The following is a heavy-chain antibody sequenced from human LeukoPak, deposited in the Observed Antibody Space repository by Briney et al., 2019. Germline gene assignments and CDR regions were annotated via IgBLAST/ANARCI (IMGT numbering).Heavy chain of an antibody. CDR2: ISGSCGST. CDR3: AKDEGQLAPARKAGAFDI. V-gene: IGHV3-23*01. CDR1: GFTFSSYA. Sequence: GGSLRLSCAASGFTFSSYAMSWVRQAPGKGLEWCSAISGSCGSTYYIDSVKGRFTISRDNSKNTLYLKMNSLRAEDTAVYYCAKDEGQLAPARKAGAFDIWGQGTMVTVSS. D-gene: IGHD6-13*01. J-gene: IGHJ3*02.